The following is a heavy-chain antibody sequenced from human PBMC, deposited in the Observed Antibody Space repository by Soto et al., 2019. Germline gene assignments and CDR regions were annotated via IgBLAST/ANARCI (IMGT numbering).Heavy chain of an antibody. CDR3: ASSHAGAHITAAVH. Sequence: SETLSLTCTVSGGSVSSGSYYWSWIRQPPGKGLEWIGYIYYSGSTNYNPSLKSRVTTSVDTSKNQFSLKLSSVTAADTAVYYCASSHAGAHITAAVHWGQGTLVTVSS. CDR1: GGSVSSGSYY. J-gene: IGHJ4*02. CDR2: IYYSGST. V-gene: IGHV4-61*01. D-gene: IGHD6-13*01.